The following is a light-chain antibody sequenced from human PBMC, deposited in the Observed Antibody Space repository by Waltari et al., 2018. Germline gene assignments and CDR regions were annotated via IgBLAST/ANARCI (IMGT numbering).Light chain of an antibody. Sequence: EIVLTQSPDTLSLSPGERATLSCRASQSVTNYLAWYQQKPGQAPRVLIYSASNRATGVPARFSGSGFGTDFTLTISSLEPEDFAVYYCQQRSNWPRTFGQGTKVEVK. V-gene: IGKV3-11*01. CDR1: QSVTNY. CDR3: QQRSNWPRT. J-gene: IGKJ1*01. CDR2: SAS.